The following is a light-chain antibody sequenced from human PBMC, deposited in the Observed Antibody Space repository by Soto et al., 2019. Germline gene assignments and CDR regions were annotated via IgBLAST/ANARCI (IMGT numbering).Light chain of an antibody. V-gene: IGKV4-1*01. CDR3: QQYYNAPLT. Sequence: DIVMTQSPDSVEGHLRERGKTERKHRQSSFYSSNNKNYLAWYQQKPRQPPKVLIYWASTRQSGVPDRFSGSGSGTDFTLTISSLQAEDVALYYCQQYYNAPLTFGGGTKVDIK. J-gene: IGKJ4*01. CDR1: QSSFYSSNNKNY. CDR2: WAS.